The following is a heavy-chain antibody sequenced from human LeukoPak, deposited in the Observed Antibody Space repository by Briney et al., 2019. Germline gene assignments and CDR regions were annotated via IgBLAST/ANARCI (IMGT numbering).Heavy chain of an antibody. CDR2: IRYDGSRT. D-gene: IGHD5/OR15-5a*01. CDR3: AKSMSTSRSGLDS. J-gene: IGHJ4*02. Sequence: GGSLRLPCAASGFIFKNFGMYWVRQAPGKGLEWVAFIRYDGSRTYYTDSVKGRFTISRDNSKNTLSLQMNSLRVEDTAVYYCAKSMSTSRSGLDSWGQGTLVTVSS. V-gene: IGHV3-30*02. CDR1: GFIFKNFG.